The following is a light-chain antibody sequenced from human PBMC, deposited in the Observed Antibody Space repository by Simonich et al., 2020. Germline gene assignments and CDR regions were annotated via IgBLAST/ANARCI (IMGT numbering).Light chain of an antibody. CDR1: SGHSSYI. V-gene: IGLV4-60*03. CDR3: ETWDSNTHWV. J-gene: IGLJ3*02. Sequence: QPVLTQSSSASASLGSSVKLTCTLSSGHSSYIIAWHQQQPGKAPRYLMKLEGSGSYNKGGGVPERFSGSSSGADRYLTISNLQSEDEADYYCETWDSNTHWVFGGGTKLTVL. CDR2: LEGSGSY.